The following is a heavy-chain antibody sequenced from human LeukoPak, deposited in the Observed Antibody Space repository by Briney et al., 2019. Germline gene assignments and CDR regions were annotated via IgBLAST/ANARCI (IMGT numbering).Heavy chain of an antibody. J-gene: IGHJ4*02. CDR3: AKDSQLGYFDY. Sequence: PGRSLRRSCAASGFTFDDYAMHWVRQAPGKGLEWVSGISWNSGSIGYADSVKGRFTISRDNAKNSLYLQMNSLRAEDTALYYCAKDSQLGYFDYWGQGTLVTVSS. D-gene: IGHD6-13*01. V-gene: IGHV3-9*01. CDR2: ISWNSGSI. CDR1: GFTFDDYA.